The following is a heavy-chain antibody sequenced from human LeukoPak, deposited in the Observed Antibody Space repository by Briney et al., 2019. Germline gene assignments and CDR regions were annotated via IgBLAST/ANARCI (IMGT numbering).Heavy chain of an antibody. V-gene: IGHV3-66*02. J-gene: IGHJ6*02. CDR3: AREGDLGCSSTSCYINGMDV. CDR2: IYSGGST. CDR1: GFTVSSNY. Sequence: QSGGSLRLSCAASGFTVSSNYMSWVRQAPGKGLEWVSVIYSGGSTYYADSVKGRFTISRDNSKNTRYLQMNSLRAEDTAVYYCAREGDLGCSSTSCYINGMDVWGQGTTVTVSS. D-gene: IGHD2-2*02.